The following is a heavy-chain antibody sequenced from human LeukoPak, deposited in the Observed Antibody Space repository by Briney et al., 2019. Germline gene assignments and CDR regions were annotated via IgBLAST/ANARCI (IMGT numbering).Heavy chain of an antibody. CDR3: ARGGWLPTTGFDY. Sequence: SETLSLTCTVSGGSITTYSWSWIRQPPGNGLEWIANIYYSGSTNFNPSLKNRVTISGDTSKNQFSLKLSSVTAADPAVYYCARGGWLPTTGFDYWGQGTLVTVSS. CDR1: GGSITTYS. D-gene: IGHD5-24*01. CDR2: IYYSGST. V-gene: IGHV4-59*01. J-gene: IGHJ4*02.